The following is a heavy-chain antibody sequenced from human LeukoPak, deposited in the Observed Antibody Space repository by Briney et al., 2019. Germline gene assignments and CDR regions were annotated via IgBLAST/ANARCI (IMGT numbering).Heavy chain of an antibody. CDR2: VSGSGGSA. D-gene: IGHD5-24*01. CDR3: ATLEMATIRGDY. V-gene: IGHV3-23*01. J-gene: IGHJ4*02. Sequence: GSLRLSCAASGLTVSSSYMSWVRQAPGKGLEWVSVVSGSGGSAYYAEYVKGRFTISRDNSKNTLYLQMNSLRAEDSAVYYCATLEMATIRGDYWGQGTLVTVSS. CDR1: GLTVSSSY.